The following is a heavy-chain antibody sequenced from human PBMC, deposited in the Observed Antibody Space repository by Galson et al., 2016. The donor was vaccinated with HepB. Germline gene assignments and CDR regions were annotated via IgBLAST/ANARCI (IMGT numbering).Heavy chain of an antibody. D-gene: IGHD6-13*01. J-gene: IGHJ5*02. CDR1: GFTFSNYW. CDR2: INQDGSVT. Sequence: SLRLSCADSGFTFSNYWMFWVRQGPGNGPMWVSRINQDGSVTHYADSVRGRFSISRDNSKNTLYLQMSSLRDEDTAVYYCARDIAPIGSRWFDPWGQGTLVTVSS. CDR3: ARDIAPIGSRWFDP. V-gene: IGHV3-74*01.